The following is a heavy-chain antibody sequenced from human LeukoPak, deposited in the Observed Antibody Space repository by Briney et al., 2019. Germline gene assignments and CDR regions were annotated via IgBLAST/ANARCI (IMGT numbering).Heavy chain of an antibody. J-gene: IGHJ3*02. CDR2: IYYSGST. Sequence: SETLSLTCTVSGGSISSSSYYWGWIRQPPGKGLEWIGSIYYSGSTYYNPSLKSRVTISVDTSKNQFSLKLSSVTAADTAVYYCARQSGDYDFWSGYYYQTFDIWGQGTMVTVSS. D-gene: IGHD3-3*01. V-gene: IGHV4-39*01. CDR3: ARQSGDYDFWSGYYYQTFDI. CDR1: GGSISSSSYY.